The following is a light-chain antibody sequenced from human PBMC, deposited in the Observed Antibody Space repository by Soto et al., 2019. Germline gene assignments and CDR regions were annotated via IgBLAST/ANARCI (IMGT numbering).Light chain of an antibody. CDR3: QQYGSSPWT. V-gene: IGKV3-20*01. CDR1: QSVSSSY. CDR2: GAS. J-gene: IGKJ5*01. Sequence: ELVLTQSPGTLSLSPGERATLSCRASQSVSSSYLAWYQQKPGQAPRLLIYGASSRATGIPDRFSGSGSGTDLTITISRLEPEDVEVYYGQQYGSSPWTFGQGTRLEIK.